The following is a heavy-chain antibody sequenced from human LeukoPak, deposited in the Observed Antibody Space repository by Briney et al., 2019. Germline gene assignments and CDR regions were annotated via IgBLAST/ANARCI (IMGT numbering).Heavy chain of an antibody. CDR1: RYDINSVYY. CDR3: ARAGGYYGSGSFLDY. CDR2: IYHSGST. J-gene: IGHJ4*02. Sequence: SETLSLTCAVSRYDINSVYYWGWIRQPPGKGLEWIGSIYHSGSTYYNASLKSRVTISMDTSRNKFSLNLNSVTAADTAVYYCARAGGYYGSGSFLDYWGQGLLVTVSS. D-gene: IGHD3-10*01. V-gene: IGHV4-38-2*01.